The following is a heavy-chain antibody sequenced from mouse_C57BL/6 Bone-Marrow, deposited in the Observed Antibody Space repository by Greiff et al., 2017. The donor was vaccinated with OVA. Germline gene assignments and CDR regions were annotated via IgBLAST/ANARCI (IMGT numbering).Heavy chain of an antibody. CDR3: ARSVDFDV. D-gene: IGHD1-3*01. V-gene: IGHV1-69*01. Sequence: QVQLQQPGAELVMPGASVKLSCKASGYTFTSYWMHWVKQRPGQGLEWIGEIDPSDSYTNYNQKFKGKSTLTVDKSSSTAYMQLSSLTSKDSAVYYCARSVDFDVWGTGTTVTVSS. J-gene: IGHJ1*03. CDR2: IDPSDSYT. CDR1: GYTFTSYW.